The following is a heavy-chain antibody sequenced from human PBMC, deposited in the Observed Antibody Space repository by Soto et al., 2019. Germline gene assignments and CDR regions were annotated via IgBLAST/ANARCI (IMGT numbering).Heavy chain of an antibody. CDR2: ISRDGTNK. Sequence: QVQLVASGGGVVHLGRSLTLSCAASGFTFNRHAIHWVRQAPGKGLEWVTVISRDGTNKYFADSVTGRFTISRDNAKNTVFLQMNSLRREDTAVYYCARSRSGAVADSFDYWGQGTPVTVSS. D-gene: IGHD3-10*01. J-gene: IGHJ4*02. CDR1: GFTFNRHA. CDR3: ARSRSGAVADSFDY. V-gene: IGHV3-30-3*01.